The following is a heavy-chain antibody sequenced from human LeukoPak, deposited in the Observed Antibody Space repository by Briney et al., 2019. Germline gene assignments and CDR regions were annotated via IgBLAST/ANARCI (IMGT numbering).Heavy chain of an antibody. CDR1: GGSISSSRDY. V-gene: IGHV4-39*01. CDR3: ARQTSSSSYYYYYYYMDV. J-gene: IGHJ6*03. D-gene: IGHD6-6*01. Sequence: PSETLSLTCTVSGGSISSSRDYWGWIRQPPGKGLEWIGSIYYSGSTYYNPSLKSRVTISVDTSKNQFSLKLSSVTAADTAVYYCARQTSSSSYYYYYYYMDVWGKGTTVTVSS. CDR2: IYYSGST.